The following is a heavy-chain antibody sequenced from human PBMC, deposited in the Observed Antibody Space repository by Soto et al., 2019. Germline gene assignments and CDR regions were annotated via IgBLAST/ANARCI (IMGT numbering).Heavy chain of an antibody. CDR1: GYTFTSYG. J-gene: IGHJ4*02. Sequence: ASVKDSCKASGYTFTSYGITWVRQAPGQGLEWMGWISAYNGNTKYAQKFQSRVTMTTETSTSTTYRELRGLRSDDTAVYYCAGETYYKDSSGYQFDYWGQGTLVTVSS. V-gene: IGHV1-18*04. CDR3: AGETYYKDSSGYQFDY. CDR2: ISAYNGNT. D-gene: IGHD3-22*01.